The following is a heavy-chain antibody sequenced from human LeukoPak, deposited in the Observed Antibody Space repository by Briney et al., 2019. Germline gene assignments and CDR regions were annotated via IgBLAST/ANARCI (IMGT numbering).Heavy chain of an antibody. V-gene: IGHV3-64*01. CDR2: ISSNGGST. J-gene: IGHJ4*02. CDR1: GFIFSTYA. Sequence: PGGSLRLSCAASGFIFSTYAMHWVRQAPGKGLEYISSISSNGGSTYYANSVKGRFTISRDNSKNTPFLQMGSLRAEDMAVYYCARSSAVVGATTFDYWGQGTLVTVSS. D-gene: IGHD1-26*01. CDR3: ARSSAVVGATTFDY.